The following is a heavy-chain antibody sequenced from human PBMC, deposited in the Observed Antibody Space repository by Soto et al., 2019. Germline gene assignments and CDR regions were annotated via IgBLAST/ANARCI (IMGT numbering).Heavy chain of an antibody. CDR2: IYYSGNT. V-gene: IGHV4-31*03. D-gene: IGHD3-3*01. CDR1: GGSVSSGGYY. CDR3: ARGTYYDFWSGTPHAFDI. J-gene: IGHJ3*02. Sequence: SETLSLTCTVSGGSVSSGGYYWSWIRQHPGKGLEFIGYIYYSGNTYYNPSLKSRVTISLDTSKNQFSLKLSSMTAADTAVYYCARGTYYDFWSGTPHAFDIWGRGTMVT.